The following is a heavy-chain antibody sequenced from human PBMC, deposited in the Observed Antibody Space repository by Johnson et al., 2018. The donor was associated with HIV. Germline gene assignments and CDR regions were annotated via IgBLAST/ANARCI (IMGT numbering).Heavy chain of an antibody. CDR3: ARAEIYEGRVGDFAFDI. D-gene: IGHD3-10*01. Sequence: VQLVESGGGVVQPGGSLRLSCAASGFTFDDYAMHWVRQPPGNGLEWVSLIRWDGAITSYVDSVRGRFPISRDNSRNSLYLQMKILRAEDTALYYCARAEIYEGRVGDFAFDIWGRGTMVTVSS. J-gene: IGHJ3*02. CDR2: IRWDGAIT. CDR1: GFTFDDYA. V-gene: IGHV3-43D*03.